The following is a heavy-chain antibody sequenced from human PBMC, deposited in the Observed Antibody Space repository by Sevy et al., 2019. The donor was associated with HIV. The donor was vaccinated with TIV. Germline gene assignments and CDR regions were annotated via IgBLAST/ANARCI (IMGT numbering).Heavy chain of an antibody. D-gene: IGHD6-6*01. CDR3: ARVAGGLAARPSPLNYYNYMDV. Sequence: GGSLRLSCAASGFTVSSNYMSWVRQAPGKGLEWVSVIYSGGSTYYADSVKGRFTISRDNSKNTLYLQMNSMRAEDTAVYYCARVAGGLAARPSPLNYYNYMDVWGKGTTVTVSS. CDR2: IYSGGST. J-gene: IGHJ6*03. CDR1: GFTVSSNY. V-gene: IGHV3-53*01.